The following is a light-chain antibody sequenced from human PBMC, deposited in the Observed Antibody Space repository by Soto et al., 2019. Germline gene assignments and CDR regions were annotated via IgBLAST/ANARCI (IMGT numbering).Light chain of an antibody. CDR3: PDYNSAPLN. V-gene: IGKV1-27*01. CDR1: QGITYY. J-gene: IGKJ4*01. Sequence: DIQMTQSPSSLSASVGDRVTITCRASQGITYYLAWYQQKTGKVPKLLIYAPSTLQYGVPPRFSGGGSGADFTLTISSLQTKDVATYYCPDYNSAPLNFGGGSTVEIK. CDR2: APS.